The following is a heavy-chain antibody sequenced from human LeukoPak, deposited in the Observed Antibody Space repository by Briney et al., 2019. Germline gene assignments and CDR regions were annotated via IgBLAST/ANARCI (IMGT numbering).Heavy chain of an antibody. CDR3: ARDLRSSGSWFDP. V-gene: IGHV1-2*02. D-gene: IGHD6-25*01. CDR1: GYTFTGYY. CDR2: INPNSGGT. J-gene: IGHJ5*02. Sequence: GASVKVSCKASGYTFTGYYMHWVRQAPGQGLEWMGWINPNSGGTNYAQKFQGRVTMTRDTSISTAYMELSRLRSDDTAVYYCARDLRSSGSWFDPWGQGTLVTVSS.